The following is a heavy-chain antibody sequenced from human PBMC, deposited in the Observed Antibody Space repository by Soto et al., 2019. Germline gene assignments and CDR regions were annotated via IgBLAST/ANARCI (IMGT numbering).Heavy chain of an antibody. Sequence: QVPLVQSGAEVKKPGSSVTVSCKASVGTFSSYAIHWVRQAPGQGLEWMGGIIPMYGPAKYAQRVQGRVTSTADESTTTVYMELTSLTSQDTAVYFCARVTSMVRGVIDNWFDPWGHGSLVTVSS. D-gene: IGHD3-10*01. CDR1: VGTFSSYA. J-gene: IGHJ5*02. CDR3: ARVTSMVRGVIDNWFDP. CDR2: IIPMYGPA. V-gene: IGHV1-69*01.